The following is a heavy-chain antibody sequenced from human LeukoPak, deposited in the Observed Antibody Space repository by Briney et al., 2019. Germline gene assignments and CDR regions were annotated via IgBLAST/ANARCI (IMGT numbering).Heavy chain of an antibody. J-gene: IGHJ4*02. Sequence: VASVKVSCKASGYTFTGYYMHWVRQAPGQRLEWMGWINAGNGNTKYSQKFQGRVTITRDTSASTAYMELSSLRSEDTAVYYCARATWIQPDFDYWGQGTLVTVSS. D-gene: IGHD5-18*01. CDR3: ARATWIQPDFDY. V-gene: IGHV1-3*01. CDR2: INAGNGNT. CDR1: GYTFTGYY.